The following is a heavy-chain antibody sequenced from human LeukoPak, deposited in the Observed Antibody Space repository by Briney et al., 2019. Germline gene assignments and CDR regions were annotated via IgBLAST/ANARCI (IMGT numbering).Heavy chain of an antibody. V-gene: IGHV3-53*01. CDR1: GFTVSTYY. D-gene: IGHD3-3*02. J-gene: IGHJ2*01. Sequence: PGGSLRLSCAASGFTVSTYYTNWVRQAPGKGLEWVSIIYSGATTYYADSVKGRFTISRDTSKNTVSLQMNSLRAEDTAVYFCARVGDHFHWNLDLWGRGTLVTV. CDR3: ARVGDHFHWNLDL. CDR2: IYSGATT.